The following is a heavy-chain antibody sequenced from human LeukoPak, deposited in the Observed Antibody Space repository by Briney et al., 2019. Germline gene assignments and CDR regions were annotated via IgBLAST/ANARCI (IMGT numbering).Heavy chain of an antibody. CDR2: NIPIFGTA. CDR1: GYTFTSYY. D-gene: IGHD6-19*01. J-gene: IGHJ4*02. Sequence: SVKVSCKASGYTFTSYYMHWVRQAPGQGLEWMGGNIPIFGTANYAQKFQGRVTITADESTSTAYMELSSLRSEDTAVYYCARSGYSSGWYPGLWGQGTLVTVSS. V-gene: IGHV1-69*13. CDR3: ARSGYSSGWYPGL.